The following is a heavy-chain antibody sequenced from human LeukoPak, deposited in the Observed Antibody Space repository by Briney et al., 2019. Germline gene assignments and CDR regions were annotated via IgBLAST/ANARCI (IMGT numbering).Heavy chain of an antibody. CDR2: ISAYNGNT. D-gene: IGHD2-15*01. CDR1: GYTFTSYG. J-gene: IGHJ4*02. CDR3: ARPRPYCSGGSCLDY. V-gene: IGHV1-18*01. Sequence: ASVKDSCEASGYTFTSYGISWVRQAPGQGLEWMGWISAYNGNTNYAQKLQGRVTMTTDTSTSTAYMELRSLRSDDTAVYYCARPRPYCSGGSCLDYWGQGTLVSVSS.